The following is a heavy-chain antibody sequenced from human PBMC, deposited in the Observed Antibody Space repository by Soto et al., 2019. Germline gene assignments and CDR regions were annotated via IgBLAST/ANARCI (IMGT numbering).Heavy chain of an antibody. D-gene: IGHD3-3*01. Sequence: PGGSLRLSCAASGFTVSSNYMSWVRQAPGKGLEWVSVIYSGGSTYYADSVKGRFTISRHNSKNTLYLQMNSLRAEDTAVYYCARVVGSGYRFGAFDIWGQGTMVTVS. CDR1: GFTVSSNY. V-gene: IGHV3-53*04. CDR2: IYSGGST. J-gene: IGHJ3*02. CDR3: ARVVGSGYRFGAFDI.